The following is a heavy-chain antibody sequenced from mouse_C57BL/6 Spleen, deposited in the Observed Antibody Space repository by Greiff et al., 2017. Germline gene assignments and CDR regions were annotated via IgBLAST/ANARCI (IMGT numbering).Heavy chain of an antibody. V-gene: IGHV1-81*01. CDR1: GYTFTSYG. CDR2: IYPRSGNT. D-gene: IGHD2-5*01. Sequence: VKLQESGAELARPGASVKLSCKASGYTFTSYGISWVKQRTGQGLEWIGEIYPRSGNTYYNEKFKGKATLTADKSSSTAYMELRSLTSEDSAVYFCARGGSNGAMDYWGQGTSVTVSS. J-gene: IGHJ4*01. CDR3: ARGGSNGAMDY.